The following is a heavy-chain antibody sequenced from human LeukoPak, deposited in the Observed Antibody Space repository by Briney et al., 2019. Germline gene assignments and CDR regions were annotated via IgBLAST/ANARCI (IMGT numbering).Heavy chain of an antibody. D-gene: IGHD6-19*01. CDR2: INPNSGGT. Sequence: GASVKVSCKASGYTFTGYYMHWVRQAPGQGLEWMGWINPNSGGTNYAQKFQGWVTMTRDTSISTAYMELSRLRSDDTAVYYCARDRSSGWYPVFDHWGQGTLVTVSS. CDR3: ARDRSSGWYPVFDH. V-gene: IGHV1-2*04. J-gene: IGHJ4*02. CDR1: GYTFTGYY.